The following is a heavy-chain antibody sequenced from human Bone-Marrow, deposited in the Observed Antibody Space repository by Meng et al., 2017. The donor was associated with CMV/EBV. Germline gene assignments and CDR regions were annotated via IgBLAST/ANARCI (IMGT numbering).Heavy chain of an antibody. D-gene: IGHD3/OR15-3a*01. CDR1: GFTFSSYA. Sequence: GESLKISCAASGFTFSSYAMSWVRQAPGKGLEWVSAISGSGGSTYYADSVKGRFTISRDNSKNTLYLQMNSLRSEDTAVYYCARDGLGLVSSYYYGMDVWGQGTTVTVSS. CDR2: ISGSGGST. J-gene: IGHJ6*02. CDR3: ARDGLGLVSSYYYGMDV. V-gene: IGHV3-23*01.